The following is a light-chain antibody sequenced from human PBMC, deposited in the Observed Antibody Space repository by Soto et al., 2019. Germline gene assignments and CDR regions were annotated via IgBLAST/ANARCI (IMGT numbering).Light chain of an antibody. CDR3: SSFTNTYSYV. V-gene: IGLV2-14*01. J-gene: IGLJ1*01. Sequence: QSVLTQPASVSGSPGQSITISCTGTSGDVGAYNYVSWYQQHPGKAPRLMIYDVSSRPSGASNRFSGSKSGNTASLTISGLQPEDEADYYCSSFTNTYSYVFGTGTQLTVL. CDR1: SGDVGAYNY. CDR2: DVS.